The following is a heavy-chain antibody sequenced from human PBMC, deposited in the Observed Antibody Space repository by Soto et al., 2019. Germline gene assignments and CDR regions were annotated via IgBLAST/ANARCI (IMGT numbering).Heavy chain of an antibody. Sequence: PVGSLRLSCTASRFSFSYYEMVRVCQAAGKGLAWGSYLNSGGSVAYYADSAKGRYTISRDNAKNTLYLQMNGLRSEDTAVYYCARDLRHSRLPGLDVWGQGTTVTVSS. CDR1: RFSFSYYE. D-gene: IGHD2-15*01. J-gene: IGHJ6*02. CDR2: LNSGGSVA. V-gene: IGHV3-48*03. CDR3: ARDLRHSRLPGLDV.